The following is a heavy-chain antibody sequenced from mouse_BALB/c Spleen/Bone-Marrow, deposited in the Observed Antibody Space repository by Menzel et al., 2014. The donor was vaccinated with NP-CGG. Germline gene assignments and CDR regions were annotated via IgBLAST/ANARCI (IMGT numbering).Heavy chain of an antibody. Sequence: EVQRVESGGGLVKLGGSLKLSCAASGFTFSSYYTSWVRQTPEKRLELVAAITSNGGSTYYPDTVKGRFTISRDNAKNTLYLQMSSLKSEDTALYYCARHGGNYAMDYWGQGTSVTVSS. CDR1: GFTFSSYY. J-gene: IGHJ4*01. CDR2: ITSNGGST. V-gene: IGHV5-6-2*01. CDR3: ARHGGNYAMDY.